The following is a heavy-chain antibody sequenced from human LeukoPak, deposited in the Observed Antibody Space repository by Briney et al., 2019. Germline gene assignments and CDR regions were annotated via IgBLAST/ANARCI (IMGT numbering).Heavy chain of an antibody. CDR3: ARGGARLLWFGESPSYGMDV. CDR1: GGTFSSYA. J-gene: IGHJ6*04. Sequence: SVKVSCKASGGTFSSYAISWVRQAPGQGLEWMGGIIPIFGTANCAQKFQGRVTITADESTSTAYMELSSLRSKDTAVYYCARGGARLLWFGESPSYGMDVWGKGTTVTVSS. V-gene: IGHV1-69*13. D-gene: IGHD3-10*01. CDR2: IIPIFGTA.